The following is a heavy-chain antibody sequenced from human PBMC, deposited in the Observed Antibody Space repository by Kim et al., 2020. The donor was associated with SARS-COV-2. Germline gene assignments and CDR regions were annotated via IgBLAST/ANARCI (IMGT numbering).Heavy chain of an antibody. CDR3: ARSSGWAVHGY. Sequence: SETLSLTCAVYGGSFSGYYWSWIRQPPGKGLEWIGEINHSGSTNYNPSLKSRVTISVDTSKNQFSLKLSSVTAADTAVYYCARSSGWAVHGYWGQGTLVTVSS. CDR1: GGSFSGYY. V-gene: IGHV4-34*01. CDR2: INHSGST. D-gene: IGHD6-19*01. J-gene: IGHJ4*02.